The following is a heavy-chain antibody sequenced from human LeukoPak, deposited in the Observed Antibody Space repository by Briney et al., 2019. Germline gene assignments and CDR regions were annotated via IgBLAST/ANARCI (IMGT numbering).Heavy chain of an antibody. CDR1: GFTFSSYA. CDR3: ARDGEYSSSSRVYYFDY. Sequence: GGSLRLSCAASGFTFSSYAMHWVRQAPGKGLEWVAVISYDGSNKYYADSVKGRFTISRDNAKNSLYLQMNSLRAEDTAVYYCARDGEYSSSSRVYYFDYWGQGTLVTVSS. J-gene: IGHJ4*02. V-gene: IGHV3-30-3*01. CDR2: ISYDGSNK. D-gene: IGHD6-6*01.